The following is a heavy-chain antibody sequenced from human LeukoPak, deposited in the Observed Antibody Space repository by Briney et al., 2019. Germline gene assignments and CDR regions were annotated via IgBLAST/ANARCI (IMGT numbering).Heavy chain of an antibody. D-gene: IGHD3-22*01. CDR2: ISGSGGSA. Sequence: GGSLRLSCAASGFIFSNYAMSWVRQAPGKGLEWVSTISGSGGSANYADSVKGRSTVSRDNSKNTLYMQMNSLRVEDTAVYYCPRKYDSSGYYDHWGQGTLVTVSS. V-gene: IGHV3-23*01. CDR1: GFIFSNYA. J-gene: IGHJ4*02. CDR3: PRKYDSSGYYDH.